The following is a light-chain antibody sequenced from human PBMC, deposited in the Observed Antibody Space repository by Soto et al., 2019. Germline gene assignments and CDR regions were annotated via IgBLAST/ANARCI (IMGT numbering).Light chain of an antibody. J-gene: IGKJ2*01. CDR3: QQYGSSPYT. Sequence: IVLTQSPDTLSLSPGEIATLSCRAGQSVSSSKLARYQLKPGQAPRLLIYVASSRATGLPARFSGRGSGTDFTLSISRLEPEDCAVYYCQQYGSSPYTFGQGTSLEIE. CDR2: VAS. V-gene: IGKV3-20*01. CDR1: QSVSSSK.